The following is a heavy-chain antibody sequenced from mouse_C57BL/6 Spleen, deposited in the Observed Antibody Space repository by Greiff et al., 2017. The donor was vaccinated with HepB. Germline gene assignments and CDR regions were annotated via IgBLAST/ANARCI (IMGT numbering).Heavy chain of an antibody. J-gene: IGHJ3*01. CDR1: GFTFSSYG. CDR3: ARHASYGSSSWFAY. Sequence: DVMLVESGGDLVKPGGSLKLSCAASGFTFSSYGMSWVRQTPDKRLEWVATISSGGSYTYYPDSLKGRFTLSKDNAKNTLYLQMGSLKSEDTAMDDCARHASYGSSSWFAYWGQGTLVTVSA. D-gene: IGHD1-1*01. CDR2: ISSGGSYT. V-gene: IGHV5-6*02.